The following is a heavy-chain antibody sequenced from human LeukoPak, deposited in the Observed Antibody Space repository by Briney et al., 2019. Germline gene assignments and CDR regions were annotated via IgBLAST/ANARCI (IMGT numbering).Heavy chain of an antibody. J-gene: IGHJ3*02. CDR1: GFTFSSYS. V-gene: IGHV3-48*04. CDR3: ARSGYDAFDI. D-gene: IGHD5-12*01. CDR2: ISSSSSTI. Sequence: GGSLRLSCAASGFTFSSYSMNWVRQAPGKGLEWVSYISSSSSTIYYADSVKGRFTISRDNAKNSLYLQMNNLRAEDTAVYYCARSGYDAFDIWGQGTMVTVSS.